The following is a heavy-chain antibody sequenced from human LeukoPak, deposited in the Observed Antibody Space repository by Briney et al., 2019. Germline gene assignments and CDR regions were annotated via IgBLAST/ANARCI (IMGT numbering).Heavy chain of an antibody. CDR3: ARALIWSGYYVDY. CDR1: GYTFTGYY. D-gene: IGHD3-3*01. J-gene: IGHJ4*02. V-gene: IGHV1-2*02. Sequence: ASVKISCKASGYTFTGYYMHWVRQAPGQGLEWMGWINPNSGGTNYAQKFQGRVTMTRDTSISTAYMELSRLRSDDTAVYYCARALIWSGYYVDYWGQGTLVTVSS. CDR2: INPNSGGT.